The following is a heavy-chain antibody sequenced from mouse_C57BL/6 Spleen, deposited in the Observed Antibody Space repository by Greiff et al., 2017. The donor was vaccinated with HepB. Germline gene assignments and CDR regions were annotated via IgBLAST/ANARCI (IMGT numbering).Heavy chain of an antibody. CDR2: ISDGGSYT. Sequence: EVKVEESGGGLVKPGGSLKLSCAASGFTFSSYAMSWVRQTPEKRLEWVATISDGGSYTYYPDNVKGRFTISRDNAKNNLYLQMSHLKSEDTAMYYCARDDYDEYFDVWGTGTTVTVSS. CDR1: GFTFSSYA. D-gene: IGHD2-4*01. CDR3: ARDDYDEYFDV. J-gene: IGHJ1*03. V-gene: IGHV5-4*01.